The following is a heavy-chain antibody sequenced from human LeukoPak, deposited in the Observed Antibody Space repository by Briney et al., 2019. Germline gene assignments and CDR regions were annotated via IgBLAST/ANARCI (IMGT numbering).Heavy chain of an antibody. CDR1: GYTFTDYY. Sequence: ASVKVSCKASGYTFTDYYLYWVRQAPGQGLEWMGWIHPNSGGTTYAQKFQGRVTVTRDTSISTAYMELSRLTSDDTAVYYCARDSTATIDYWGQGTLVTVSS. CDR3: ARDSTATIDY. V-gene: IGHV1-2*02. D-gene: IGHD1-1*01. CDR2: IHPNSGGT. J-gene: IGHJ4*02.